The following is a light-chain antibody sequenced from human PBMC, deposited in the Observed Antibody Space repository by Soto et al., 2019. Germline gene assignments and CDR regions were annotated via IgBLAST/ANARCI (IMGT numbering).Light chain of an antibody. J-gene: IGKJ1*01. CDR3: QQYSSYSWT. CDR1: QSISSW. CDR2: DAS. V-gene: IGKV1-5*01. Sequence: DIQMTQSPSTLSASVGDRVTITCRASQSISSWLAWYQQKPGKAPKLLLYDASSLESGVPSRFSGSVSGTEFTLTISSLRRDDVATFYCQQYSSYSWTFGQGTKVVI.